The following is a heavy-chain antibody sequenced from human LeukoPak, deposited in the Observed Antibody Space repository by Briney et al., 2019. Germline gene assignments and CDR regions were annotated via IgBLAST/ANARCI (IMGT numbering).Heavy chain of an antibody. J-gene: IGHJ4*02. CDR2: ISPYSGNT. CDR1: GYTFTGYY. V-gene: IGHV1-18*04. Sequence: ASVKVSCKASGYTFTGYYMHWVRQAPGQGLECMGWISPYSGNTDYAQKLQGRVTMTTDTSTTTAYMELRSLRFDDTAVYYCARTSGVSVAGSPYYFDFWGQGTLISVSS. D-gene: IGHD6-19*01. CDR3: ARTSGVSVAGSPYYFDF.